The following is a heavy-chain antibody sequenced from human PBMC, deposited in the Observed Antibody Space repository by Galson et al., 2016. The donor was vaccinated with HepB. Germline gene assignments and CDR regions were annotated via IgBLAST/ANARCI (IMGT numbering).Heavy chain of an antibody. CDR1: GYRFTSYW. Sequence: QSGAEVKKPGESLKISCKGSGYRFTSYWIGWVRQMPGKGLEWMGIISPGDSDTRYSPSFQGQVTISADKSISTAYLQWSSLKASDTAMYYCARHTSLYESRGPFVGWGQGTLVTVSS. V-gene: IGHV5-51*01. D-gene: IGHD3-22*01. J-gene: IGHJ4*02. CDR3: ARHTSLYESRGPFVG. CDR2: ISPGDSDT.